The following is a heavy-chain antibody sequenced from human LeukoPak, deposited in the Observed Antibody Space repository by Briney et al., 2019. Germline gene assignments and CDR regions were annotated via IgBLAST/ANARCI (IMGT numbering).Heavy chain of an antibody. Sequence: SETLSLTCTVSGGSISSSSYYWGRIRQPPGKGLEWIGSIYYSGSTYYNPSLKSRVTISVGTSKNQFSLKLSSVTAADTAVYYCARFPSLLITFGGVILWGQGTLVTVSS. D-gene: IGHD3-16*01. CDR3: ARFPSLLITFGGVIL. CDR1: GGSISSSSYY. J-gene: IGHJ4*02. V-gene: IGHV4-39*01. CDR2: IYYSGST.